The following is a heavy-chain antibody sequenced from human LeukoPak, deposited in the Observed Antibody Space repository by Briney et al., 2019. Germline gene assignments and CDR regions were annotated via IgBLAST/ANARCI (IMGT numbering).Heavy chain of an antibody. D-gene: IGHD3-10*01. Sequence: GASVKVSCKASGYTFTSYDINWVRQATGQGLEWMGWMNPNSGNTGYAQKFQGRVTMTRNTSISTAYMELSSLRSEDTAVYYCARGGGILWFGELFHQPDYWGQGTLVTVSS. CDR1: GYTFTSYD. V-gene: IGHV1-8*01. J-gene: IGHJ4*02. CDR2: MNPNSGNT. CDR3: ARGGGILWFGELFHQPDY.